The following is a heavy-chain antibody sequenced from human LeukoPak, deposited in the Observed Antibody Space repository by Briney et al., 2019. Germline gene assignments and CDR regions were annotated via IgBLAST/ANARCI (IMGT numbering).Heavy chain of an antibody. V-gene: IGHV4-34*01. CDR3: AKDRGDIVGYFDC. CDR1: GGSFSGYY. Sequence: SETLSLTCAVYGGSFSGYYWSWIRQPPGKGLEWIGEINHSGSTNYNPSLKSRVTISVDTSKNQFSLKLSSVTAADTAVYYCAKDRGDIVGYFDCWGQGTVVTVSS. CDR2: INHSGST. J-gene: IGHJ4*01. D-gene: IGHD3-10*01.